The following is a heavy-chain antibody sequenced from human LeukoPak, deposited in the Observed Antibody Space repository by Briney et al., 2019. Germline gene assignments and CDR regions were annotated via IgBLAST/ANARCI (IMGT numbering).Heavy chain of an antibody. Sequence: GGSLRLSCAASGFTFSSYGLHWVRQAPGKGLEWVAFIRYDGNNKYYADSVKGRFTISRDNSKNTLYLQMNSLRAEDTAVYYCARDGVGARGFDYWGQGTLVTVSS. J-gene: IGHJ4*02. CDR2: IRYDGNNK. V-gene: IGHV3-30*02. D-gene: IGHD1-26*01. CDR1: GFTFSSYG. CDR3: ARDGVGARGFDY.